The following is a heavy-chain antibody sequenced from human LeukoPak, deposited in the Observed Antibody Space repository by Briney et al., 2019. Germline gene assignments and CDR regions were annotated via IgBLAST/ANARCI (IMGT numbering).Heavy chain of an antibody. D-gene: IGHD3-22*01. Sequence: VKPSETLSLTCTVSGVSIGSYYWSWIRPPPGKGLEWIGYINYSGTTNYNPSLKSRVSISVDTSKNQFSLKLSSVTAADTAVYYCARGTMMVGPWGQGTQVTVSS. CDR1: GVSIGSYY. J-gene: IGHJ5*02. CDR3: ARGTMMVGP. V-gene: IGHV4-59*01. CDR2: INYSGTT.